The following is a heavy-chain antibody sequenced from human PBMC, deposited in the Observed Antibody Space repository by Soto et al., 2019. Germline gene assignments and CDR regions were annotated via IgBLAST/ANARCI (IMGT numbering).Heavy chain of an antibody. CDR3: ARDQPYYDFWSGYPPYYYGMDV. V-gene: IGHV4-30-2*01. D-gene: IGHD3-3*01. CDR1: GGSLNNGGYS. J-gene: IGHJ6*02. CDR2: IYYSGST. Sequence: PSATLSLTCAVSGGSLNNGGYSWGWVRRPPGKGLEYIASIYYSGSTYYNPSLKSRVTISLDRSKNQFSLKLSSVTAADTAVYYCARDQPYYDFWSGYPPYYYGMDVWGQGTTVTVSS.